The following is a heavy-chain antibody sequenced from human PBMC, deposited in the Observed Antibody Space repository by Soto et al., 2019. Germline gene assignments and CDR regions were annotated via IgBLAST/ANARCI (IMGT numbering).Heavy chain of an antibody. CDR3: SHSRAVCTSTRFYLGGFDN. CDR1: GFSLSTSGVG. V-gene: IGHV2-5*02. CDR2: INWDEDN. J-gene: IGHJ4*02. D-gene: IGHD2-2*01. Sequence: QITLKESGPTLVKPTQTLTLTCTFSGFSLSTSGVGVGWIRQPPGKALEWLALINWDEDNRYSPSLKSRLTITKHTSKNQVFLTLTNMDPVDTATDYCSHSRAVCTSTRFYLGGFDNWGQGTLVTVSS.